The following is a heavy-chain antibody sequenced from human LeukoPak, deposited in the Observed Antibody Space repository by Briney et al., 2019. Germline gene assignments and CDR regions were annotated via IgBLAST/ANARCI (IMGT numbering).Heavy chain of an antibody. CDR1: GYTFTSYD. Sequence: ASVKVSCKASGYTFTSYDINWVRQATGQGLEWMGWMNPNSGNTGYAQKFQGRVTITRNTSISTAYMELSSLRSEDTAVYYCARTGGSYPYYYYYYMDVWGKGTTVTVSS. CDR2: MNPNSGNT. CDR3: ARTGGSYPYYYYYYMDV. D-gene: IGHD1-26*01. V-gene: IGHV1-8*03. J-gene: IGHJ6*03.